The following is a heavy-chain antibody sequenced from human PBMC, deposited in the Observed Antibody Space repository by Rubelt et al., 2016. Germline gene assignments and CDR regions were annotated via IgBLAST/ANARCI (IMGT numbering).Heavy chain of an antibody. V-gene: IGHV4-34*01. CDR3: RRDGYHNWGYYFDY. CDR2: INHSGRT. Sequence: QVQLQQWGAGLLKPSETLSLTCAVYGGSFSGYYWSWICQPPGKGLEWIGEINHSGRTNYNPSLKSRVTISIETSKNQFSRKLSSVTVADPAVYYGRRDGYHNWGYYFDYWGQGTPVTVSS. CDR1: GGSFSGYY. J-gene: IGHJ4*02. D-gene: IGHD5-24*01.